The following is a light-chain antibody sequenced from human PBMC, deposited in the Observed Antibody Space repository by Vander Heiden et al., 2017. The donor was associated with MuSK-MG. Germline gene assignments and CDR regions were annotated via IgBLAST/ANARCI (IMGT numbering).Light chain of an antibody. J-gene: IGKJ4*01. CDR3: QQSDSTLALT. Sequence: DIQMTQSPSSLSASVGDRVTITCRASQSISSYLNWYQQKPGKAPKLLIYAASSLQSGVPSRFSGSGSGTDFALTISSLQPEDFETYYCQQSDSTLALTFGGGTKVEIK. CDR1: QSISSY. V-gene: IGKV1-39*01. CDR2: AAS.